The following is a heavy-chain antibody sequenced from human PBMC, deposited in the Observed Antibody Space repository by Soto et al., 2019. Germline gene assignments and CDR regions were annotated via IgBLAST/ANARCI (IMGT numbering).Heavy chain of an antibody. D-gene: IGHD6-19*01. Sequence: SETLSLTCTVSGGSISSYYWGWIRQPPGKGLEWIGYIYYSGSTNYNPSLKSRVTISVDTSKNQFSLKLSSVTAADTAVYYCARGFQESSGWYEGWFDPWGQGTLVTLSS. CDR1: GGSISSYY. V-gene: IGHV4-59*01. CDR2: IYYSGST. CDR3: ARGFQESSGWYEGWFDP. J-gene: IGHJ5*01.